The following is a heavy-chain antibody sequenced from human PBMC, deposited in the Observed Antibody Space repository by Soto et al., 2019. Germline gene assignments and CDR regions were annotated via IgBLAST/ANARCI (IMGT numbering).Heavy chain of an antibody. V-gene: IGHV4-59*01. D-gene: IGHD1-1*01. CDR2: IYYSGST. CDR3: AKITSATDAFDI. Sequence: TWETLSLTCTGSGGSISRYYWIWIRQPPGKGLEWIGYIYYSGSTNYNPSLKSRVTISVDTSKNQFSLKLSSVTAADTAVYYCAKITSATDAFDIWGQGTMVTV. CDR1: GGSISRYY. J-gene: IGHJ3*02.